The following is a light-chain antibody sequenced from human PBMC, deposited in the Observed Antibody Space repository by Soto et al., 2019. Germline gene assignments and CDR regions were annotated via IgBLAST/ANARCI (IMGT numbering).Light chain of an antibody. V-gene: IGKV3-15*01. CDR1: QTISTD. Sequence: EVVMTQSPATVSVFPGEGVTLSCRASQTISTDLAWYQQKPGQAPRLLIYVASTRATCVPDRFSGGGSGTEFTLTISSLQSEDFAFYYCQQNNKWPPVTFGGGTKVEIK. J-gene: IGKJ4*01. CDR2: VAS. CDR3: QQNNKWPPVT.